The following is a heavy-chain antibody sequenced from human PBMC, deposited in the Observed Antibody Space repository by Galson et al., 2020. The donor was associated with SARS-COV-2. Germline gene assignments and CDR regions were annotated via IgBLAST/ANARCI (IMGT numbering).Heavy chain of an antibody. J-gene: IGHJ3*02. CDR2: ISGSGGYT. CDR3: ARDLWDAGYQLLNDAFDI. Sequence: GGSLRLSCAASGFTFSSYAMNWVRQAPGKGLEWVSAISGSGGYTYYADSVKGRFTFSRDNSRNTLYLQMTSLRAEDTAVYYCARDLWDAGYQLLNDAFDIWGQGTVVTVSS. V-gene: IGHV3-23*01. CDR1: GFTFSSYA. D-gene: IGHD2-2*01.